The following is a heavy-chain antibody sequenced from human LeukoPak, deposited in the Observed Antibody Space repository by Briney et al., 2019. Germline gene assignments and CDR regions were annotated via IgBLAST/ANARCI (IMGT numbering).Heavy chain of an antibody. CDR3: ARGRRFGRIWQTTFDI. CDR2: ISTTGTTI. V-gene: IGHV3-48*03. D-gene: IGHD3-16*01. Sequence: PGGSLRLSCAASGFTFSSSEMNWVRQAPGKGLEWVSYISTTGTTIYYADSVKGRFIISRDNAENSLYVQMNSLRADDTAVYYCARGRRFGRIWQTTFDIWGQGTMVTVSS. J-gene: IGHJ3*02. CDR1: GFTFSSSE.